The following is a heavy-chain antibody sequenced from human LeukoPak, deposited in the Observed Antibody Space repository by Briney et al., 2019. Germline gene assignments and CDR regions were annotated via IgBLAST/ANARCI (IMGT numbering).Heavy chain of an antibody. D-gene: IGHD5-24*01. V-gene: IGHV3-30*02. CDR1: GFTFSSYG. CDR3: AKDQPMATTGVSGALDY. J-gene: IGHJ4*02. CDR2: IRYDGNNK. Sequence: GSLRLSCAASGFTFSSYGMHWVRQAPGNGLEWVAFIRYDGNNKYYADSVKGRFTISRDTSKNTMSLQLNSLRAKATAVYYCAKDQPMATTGVSGALDYWGQGTLVTVSS.